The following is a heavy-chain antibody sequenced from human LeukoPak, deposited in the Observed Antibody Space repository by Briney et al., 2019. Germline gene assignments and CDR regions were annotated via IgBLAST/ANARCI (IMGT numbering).Heavy chain of an antibody. J-gene: IGHJ4*02. Sequence: PGRSLRLSCAASGFTFDDYAMHWVRQAPGKGLEWVSGISWNSGSIGYADSVKGRFTISRDNAKNTQYLQMNSLRAEDTAVYYCARADWDNGIVYWGQGTLVTVSS. V-gene: IGHV3-9*01. CDR2: ISWNSGSI. CDR1: GFTFDDYA. D-gene: IGHD3/OR15-3a*01. CDR3: ARADWDNGIVY.